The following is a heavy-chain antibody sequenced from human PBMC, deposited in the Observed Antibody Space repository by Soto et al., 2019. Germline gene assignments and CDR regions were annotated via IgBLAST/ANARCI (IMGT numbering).Heavy chain of an antibody. V-gene: IGHV4-31*03. D-gene: IGHD2-15*01. CDR2: IYYSGST. CDR3: ARDPIGVVVERVGDY. CDR1: GGSISSGGYY. J-gene: IGHJ4*02. Sequence: SETLSLTCTVSGGSISSGGYYWSWIRQHPGKGLEWIGYIYYSGSTYYNPSLKSRVTISVDTSKNQFSLKLSSVTAADTAVYYCARDPIGVVVERVGDYWGQGTLVTVSS.